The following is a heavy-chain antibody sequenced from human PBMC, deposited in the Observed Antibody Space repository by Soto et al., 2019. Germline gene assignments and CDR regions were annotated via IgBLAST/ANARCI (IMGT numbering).Heavy chain of an antibody. J-gene: IGHJ5*02. D-gene: IGHD6-19*01. CDR2: IYYSGST. V-gene: IGHV4-39*01. Sequence: SETLSLTCTVSGGSISSSSYYWGWIRQPPGKGLEWIGSIYYSGSTYYNPSLKSRVTISVDTSKNQFSLKLSSVTAADTAVYYCARTAVAGSPDLNWFNPSGQGTLVTVSS. CDR3: ARTAVAGSPDLNWFNP. CDR1: GGSISSSSYY.